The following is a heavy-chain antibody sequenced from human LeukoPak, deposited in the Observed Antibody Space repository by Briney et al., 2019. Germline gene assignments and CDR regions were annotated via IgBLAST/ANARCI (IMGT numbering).Heavy chain of an antibody. V-gene: IGHV3-21*01. CDR1: GFTFSSYS. D-gene: IGHD3-10*01. CDR3: ARQGVGYYGSGSYSVLPDY. Sequence: GGSLRLSCAASGFTFSSYSMNWVRQAPGKGLEWVSSISSSSSYIYYADSVEGRFTISRDNAKNSLYLQMDSLRAEDTAVYYCARQGVGYYGSGSYSVLPDYWGQGTLVTVSS. CDR2: ISSSSSYI. J-gene: IGHJ4*02.